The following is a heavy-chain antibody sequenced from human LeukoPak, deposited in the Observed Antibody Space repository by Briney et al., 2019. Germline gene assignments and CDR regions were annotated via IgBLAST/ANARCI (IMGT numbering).Heavy chain of an antibody. Sequence: GGSLRLSCTASGFTFGDYAMSWVRQAPGKGLEWVGFISSKAYGGTTEYAASVKGRFTISRDDSKSIAYLQMNSLKTEDTAVYYCTRDIWFDPWGQGTLVTVSS. CDR1: GFTFGDYA. V-gene: IGHV3-49*04. CDR2: ISSKAYGGTT. CDR3: TRDIWFDP. J-gene: IGHJ5*02.